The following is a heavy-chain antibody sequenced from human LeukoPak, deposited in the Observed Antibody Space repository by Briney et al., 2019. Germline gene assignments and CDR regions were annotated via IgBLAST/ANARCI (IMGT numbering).Heavy chain of an antibody. J-gene: IGHJ3*02. V-gene: IGHV4-59*12. CDR2: IYYSGST. CDR3: ARDLLHRGYAFDI. CDR1: GGSISSYY. D-gene: IGHD3-22*01. Sequence: PSETLTLTCTVSGGSISSYYWSWIRQPPGKGLEWIGYIYYSGSTNYNSSFKSRVTISIDTSKNQFSLRLSSVTAADTAVYYCARDLLHRGYAFDIWGRGTMVAVSS.